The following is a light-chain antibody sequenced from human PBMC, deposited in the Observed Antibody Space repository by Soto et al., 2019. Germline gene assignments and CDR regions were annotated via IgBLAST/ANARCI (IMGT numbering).Light chain of an antibody. V-gene: IGKV3-20*01. J-gene: IGKJ1*01. Sequence: EIVLTQSPATLSLSPGERATLSCRASQSVSSYLAWYQQKPGQAPRALIFGASSRSAGIPDRFSGSGSGTDFTLTISRLEPEDFAVYYCQQYGRSPSTFGQGTKVDIK. CDR2: GAS. CDR1: QSVSSY. CDR3: QQYGRSPST.